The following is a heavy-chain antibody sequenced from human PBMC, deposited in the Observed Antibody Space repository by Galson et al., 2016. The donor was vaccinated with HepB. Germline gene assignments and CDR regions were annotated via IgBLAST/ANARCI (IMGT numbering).Heavy chain of an antibody. Sequence: TLSLTCTVSGGYVNSGAYYWSWLRQRPGKGLEYIGNIYFSRTTYYNSSPKSRFTISLDTSRNQFSLKLRSVTAADTAVYYCARDRIARQSNWFDSWGQGTLLTVSS. J-gene: IGHJ5*01. CDR3: ARDRIARQSNWFDS. CDR2: IYFSRTT. V-gene: IGHV4-31*03. CDR1: GGYVNSGAYY. D-gene: IGHD6-6*01.